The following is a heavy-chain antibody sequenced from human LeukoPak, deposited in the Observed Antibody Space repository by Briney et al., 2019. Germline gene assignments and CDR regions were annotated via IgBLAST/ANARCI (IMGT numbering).Heavy chain of an antibody. CDR3: ARDETVGAATDY. CDR1: GGSISSGGYF. D-gene: IGHD2-15*01. Sequence: SETLSLTCTVSGGSISSGGYFWGWIRQPPGKGLEWIGSIYFSGSTYYNPSLRSRVTISVDTSKNQFSLKLRSVTAADTAVYYCARDETVGAATDYWGQGTLVTVSS. J-gene: IGHJ4*02. CDR2: IYFSGST. V-gene: IGHV4-39*02.